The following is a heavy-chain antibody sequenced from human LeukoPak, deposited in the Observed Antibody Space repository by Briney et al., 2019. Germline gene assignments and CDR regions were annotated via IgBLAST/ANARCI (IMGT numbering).Heavy chain of an antibody. Sequence: ASVKVSCKASGYTFNGYSVHWLRQAPGQGLEWMGWINPNSAGTNYAQKFQGTVTMTRDTSISTAYMELSRLKSDDTAMYSCARGGVSIYWGQGALVTVSS. CDR1: GYTFNGYS. CDR2: INPNSAGT. J-gene: IGHJ4*02. CDR3: ARGGVSIY. V-gene: IGHV1-2*02.